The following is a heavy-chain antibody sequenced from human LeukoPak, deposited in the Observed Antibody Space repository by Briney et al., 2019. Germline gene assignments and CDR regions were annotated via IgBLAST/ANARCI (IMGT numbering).Heavy chain of an antibody. Sequence: GGSLRLSCAASGFTFSSYGMHWVRQAPGKGLEWVAVIWYDGSNKYYADSVKGRFTISRDNSKNTLYLQMNSLRAEDTAVYYCTTELSSILDKFHWGQGTLVTVSS. CDR2: IWYDGSNK. CDR3: TTELSSILDKFH. J-gene: IGHJ4*02. V-gene: IGHV3-30*02. CDR1: GFTFSSYG. D-gene: IGHD2/OR15-2a*01.